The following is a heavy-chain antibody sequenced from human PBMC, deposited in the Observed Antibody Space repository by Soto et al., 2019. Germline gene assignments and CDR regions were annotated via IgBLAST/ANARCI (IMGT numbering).Heavy chain of an antibody. CDR2: IYYSGST. J-gene: IGHJ6*02. D-gene: IGHD3-3*01. V-gene: IGHV4-30-4*01. CDR1: GGSISSGDYY. Sequence: PSETLSLTCTVSGGSISSGDYYWSWIRQPPGKGLEWIGYIYYSGSTYYNPSLKSRVTISVDTSKNQFSLKLSSVTAADTAVYYCARDRGDFWSGYPRPYGMDVWGQGTTVTVYS. CDR3: ARDRGDFWSGYPRPYGMDV.